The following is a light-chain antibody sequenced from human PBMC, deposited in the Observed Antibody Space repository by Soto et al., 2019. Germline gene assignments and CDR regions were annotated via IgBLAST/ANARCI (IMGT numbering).Light chain of an antibody. J-gene: IGLJ2*01. CDR3: VLYMGSGISV. CDR1: SGSVSTSYY. Sequence: QTVVTQEPSFSVSPGGTVTLTFGLSSGSVSTSYYPSWYQQTPRQAPRTLIYNTYTRSSGVPDRFSASILGDKAALTITGAQADDESDYYCVLYMGSGISVFGGGTKLTVL. V-gene: IGLV8-61*01. CDR2: NTY.